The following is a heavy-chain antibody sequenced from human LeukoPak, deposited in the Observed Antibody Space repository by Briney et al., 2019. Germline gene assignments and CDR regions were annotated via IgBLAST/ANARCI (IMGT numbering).Heavy chain of an antibody. CDR2: INPSGGST. Sequence: APVKVSCKASRHTFISYYMHWVRQAPGQGLEWMGIINPSGGSTSYAQKLQGRVTMTRDTSTSTVYMELSSLRSEDTAVYYCAIAVNSDAFDIWGQGTMVTVSS. CDR1: RHTFISYY. V-gene: IGHV1-46*04. J-gene: IGHJ3*02. CDR3: AIAVNSDAFDI. D-gene: IGHD4-11*01.